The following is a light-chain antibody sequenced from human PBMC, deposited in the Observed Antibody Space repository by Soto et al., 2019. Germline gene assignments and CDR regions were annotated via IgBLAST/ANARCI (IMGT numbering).Light chain of an antibody. J-gene: IGLJ2*01. CDR1: SSDVGGYNY. V-gene: IGLV2-11*01. CDR3: CSYVGSFILL. CDR2: DLT. Sequence: QSALTQPRSVSGSPGQSVTISCTGTSSDVGGYNYVTWYQQHPGKAPKLMIYDLTKRPSGVPDRFSGSKSGNTASLTISGLQAEDEADYYCCSYVGSFILLFGGGTKLTVL.